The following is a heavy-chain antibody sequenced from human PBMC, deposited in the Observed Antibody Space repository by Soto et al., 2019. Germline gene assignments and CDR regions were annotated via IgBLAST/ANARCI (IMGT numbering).Heavy chain of an antibody. CDR3: ARDREEFYYGMDV. J-gene: IGHJ6*02. D-gene: IGHD3-10*01. Sequence: GASVKVSCKASGYTFSSYAISWVRQAPGQGLEWMGGIIPIFGTANYAQKFQGRVTITADESTSTAYMELSSLRSEDTAVYYCARDREEFYYGMDVWGQGTTVTVSS. CDR2: IIPIFGTA. V-gene: IGHV1-69*13. CDR1: GYTFSSYA.